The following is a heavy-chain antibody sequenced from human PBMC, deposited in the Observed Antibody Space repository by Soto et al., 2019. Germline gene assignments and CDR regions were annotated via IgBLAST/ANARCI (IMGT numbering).Heavy chain of an antibody. CDR3: ARDVGYHYDGSPSGQFDF. J-gene: IGHJ4*02. CDR2: IYHSGST. V-gene: IGHV4-4*02. CDR1: GNSISTTNW. Sequence: QVELQESGPGLVKPSGTLSLTCVVSGNSISTTNWWSWVRQSPGKGLEWIGEIYHSGSTNYNPSLKSLVTISVDKSKNQFSLKLSSVTAADTAVYYCARDVGYHYDGSPSGQFDFWGQGTLVTVSS. D-gene: IGHD3-22*01.